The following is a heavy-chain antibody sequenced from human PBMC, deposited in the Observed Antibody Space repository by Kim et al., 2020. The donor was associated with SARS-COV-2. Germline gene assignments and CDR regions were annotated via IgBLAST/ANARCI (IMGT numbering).Heavy chain of an antibody. CDR2: IYYSGST. V-gene: IGHV4-31*03. CDR3: ARSGVVVPAIPGDTVAKWFDP. J-gene: IGHJ5*02. D-gene: IGHD2-2*01. CDR1: GGSISSGGYY. Sequence: SETLSLTCTVSGGSISSGGYYWSWIRQHPGKGLEWIGYIYYSGSTDYNPSLKSRLTISVDTSKNQFSLKLSSVTAADTAVYYCARSGVVVPAIPGDTVAKWFDPWGQGTLVTVSS.